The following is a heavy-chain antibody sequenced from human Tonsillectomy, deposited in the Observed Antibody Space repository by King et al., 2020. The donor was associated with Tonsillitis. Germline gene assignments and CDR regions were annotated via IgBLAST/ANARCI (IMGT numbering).Heavy chain of an antibody. CDR3: ARSGSGSAVGDQ. J-gene: IGHJ4*02. Sequence: QLQESGPGVVKPSETLSLTCTVSGGSISTYYWRWIRQPPGKGLEWIGYIYYTGGTIYNPSLKSRVTISLNTSTNQVSLRLSSLTAADTAVYYCARSGSGSAVGDQWGQGTLVTVSS. CDR2: IYYTGGT. CDR1: GGSISTYY. V-gene: IGHV4-59*01. D-gene: IGHD1-26*01.